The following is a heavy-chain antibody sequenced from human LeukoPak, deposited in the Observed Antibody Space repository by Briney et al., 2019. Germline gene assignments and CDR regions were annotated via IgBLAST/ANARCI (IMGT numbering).Heavy chain of an antibody. CDR3: ASQSSGSSTRAPDF. Sequence: GGSLRLSCEISGVTFSSFSLNWVRQAPGKGLEWLSYISSSSRSKYYADSVKGRFIVSRDNAKNSLYLQMDSLRAEDPALYYCASQSSGSSTRAPDFWGQGTLVTVSS. D-gene: IGHD1-26*01. J-gene: IGHJ4*02. CDR1: GVTFSSFS. V-gene: IGHV3-48*04. CDR2: ISSSSRSK.